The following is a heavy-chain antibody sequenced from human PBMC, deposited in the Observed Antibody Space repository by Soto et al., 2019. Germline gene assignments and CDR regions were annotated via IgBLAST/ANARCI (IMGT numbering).Heavy chain of an antibody. J-gene: IGHJ4*02. Sequence: SETLSLTCTVSGDSISSFYWYWIRQPPGKGLEWVGYMFYSGSTNYNPSLKSRVTMSVDTSKKQFSLRLKSVTAADTAVYYCVSGWFLDYWGQGILVTVSS. V-gene: IGHV4-59*01. CDR1: GDSISSFY. D-gene: IGHD6-19*01. CDR2: MFYSGST. CDR3: VSGWFLDY.